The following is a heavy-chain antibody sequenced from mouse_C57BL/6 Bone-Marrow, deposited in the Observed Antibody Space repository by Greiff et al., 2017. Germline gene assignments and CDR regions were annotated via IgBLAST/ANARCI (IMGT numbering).Heavy chain of an antibody. D-gene: IGHD2-3*01. CDR2: INPSGGYT. Sequence: VNVVESGAELAKPGASVKLSCTASGYTFTSYWMHWVKQRPGQGLEWIGYINPSGGYTKYKQKLKDKDTVTADKSSSTAYLQLSSLTYDDSAVYYCARSKWLLLDYWGQGTPLTVSS. CDR1: GYTFTSYW. CDR3: ARSKWLLLDY. J-gene: IGHJ2*01. V-gene: IGHV1-7*01.